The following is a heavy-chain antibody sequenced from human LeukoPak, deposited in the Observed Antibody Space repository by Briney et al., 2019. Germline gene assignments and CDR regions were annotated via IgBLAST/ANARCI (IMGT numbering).Heavy chain of an antibody. CDR2: ISSSSSYI. Sequence: GGSLRLSCAASGFTFSSYSMNWVRQAPGKGLEWVSSISSSSSYIYYADSVKGRFTISRDNAKNSLHLQMNSLRAEDTAVYYCARDGYYGSGSYSYYYGMDVWGKGTTVTVSS. D-gene: IGHD3-10*01. V-gene: IGHV3-21*01. J-gene: IGHJ6*04. CDR1: GFTFSSYS. CDR3: ARDGYYGSGSYSYYYGMDV.